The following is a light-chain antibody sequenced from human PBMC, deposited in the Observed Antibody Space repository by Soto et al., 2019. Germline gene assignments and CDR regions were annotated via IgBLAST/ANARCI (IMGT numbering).Light chain of an antibody. V-gene: IGKV3-20*01. CDR3: QQNDSSPRT. CDR1: QSVSSSF. J-gene: IGKJ5*01. CDR2: GAS. Sequence: IMLTQSHGTLTLSPAARTTLSCRASQSVSSSFSAWYQKKVGHAPRLLIDGASSRATGIPDRFSGGGCGTDFTLTISRLEPEDFAVYYCQQNDSSPRTFGQGTRLEIK.